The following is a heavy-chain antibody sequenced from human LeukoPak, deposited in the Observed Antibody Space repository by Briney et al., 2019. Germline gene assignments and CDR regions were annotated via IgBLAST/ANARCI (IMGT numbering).Heavy chain of an antibody. CDR2: IYYSGST. J-gene: IGHJ3*02. CDR1: GGSISSSSYY. CDR3: ARIVVVVAATPRGGFDI. V-gene: IGHV4-39*01. Sequence: PSETLSLTCTVSGGSISSSSYYWGWIRQPPGKGLEWIGSIYYSGSTYYNPSLKSRVTISVDTSKNQFSLKLSSVTAADTAVYYCARIVVVVAATPRGGFDIWGQGTMVTVSS. D-gene: IGHD2-15*01.